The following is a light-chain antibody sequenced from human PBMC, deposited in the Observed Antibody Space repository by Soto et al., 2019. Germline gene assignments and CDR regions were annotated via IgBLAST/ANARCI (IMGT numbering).Light chain of an antibody. V-gene: IGKV3-20*01. J-gene: IGKJ1*01. CDR1: QSVSSGQ. Sequence: EIVLTQSPGTLSLSPGERATLSCRATQSVSSGQLAWYQQKPGQAPRLLIYATSSRATGIPDRFSGGGSGTDFTLTIVRLEPEDFAMYYCQQYGSSFWTFGQGTKVEIK. CDR2: ATS. CDR3: QQYGSSFWT.